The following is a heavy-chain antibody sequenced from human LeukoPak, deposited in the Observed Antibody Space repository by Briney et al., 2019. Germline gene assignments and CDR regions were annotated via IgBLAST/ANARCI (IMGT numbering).Heavy chain of an antibody. V-gene: IGHV3-7*01. Sequence: GGSLRLSCAASGFTFSNFWMTWGRQAPGKGLEWVANINPDASGAYYVDSVRGRFTISRDNARNSVYLQMDSLRAEDTAVYYCARHIDWSSDYWGQGTLVTVSS. J-gene: IGHJ4*02. CDR1: GFTFSNFW. CDR2: INPDASGA. D-gene: IGHD3-9*01. CDR3: ARHIDWSSDY.